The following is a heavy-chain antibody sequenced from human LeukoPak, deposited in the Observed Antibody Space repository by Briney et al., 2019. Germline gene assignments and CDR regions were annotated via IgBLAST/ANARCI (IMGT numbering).Heavy chain of an antibody. D-gene: IGHD2-15*01. J-gene: IGHJ4*02. Sequence: SQTLSLTCAISGDSASSNSAAWSWIRQSPSRGLEWLGRTYYRSKWYNDYAVSVKSRITINPDTSKNQFSLHLNSVTPEDTAVYYCAREVSWVAYYYFDYWGQGTLVTVSS. CDR1: GDSASSNSAA. CDR2: TYYRSKWYN. CDR3: AREVSWVAYYYFDY. V-gene: IGHV6-1*01.